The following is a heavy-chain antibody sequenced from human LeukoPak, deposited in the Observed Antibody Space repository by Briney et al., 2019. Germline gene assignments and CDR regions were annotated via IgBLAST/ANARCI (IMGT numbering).Heavy chain of an antibody. V-gene: IGHV4-4*07. D-gene: IGHD6-13*01. J-gene: IGHJ4*02. CDR3: ARGRERYSSSWYPSPTPKYYFDY. Sequence: SETLSLTCTVSGGSISGYYWSWIRQPAGKGLEWIGRMSTGGNSNYIPSLVSRVTMSVDTSKNQFSLNLSSVTAADTAVYYCARGRERYSSSWYPSPTPKYYFDYWGQGTLVTVSS. CDR2: MSTGGNS. CDR1: GGSISGYY.